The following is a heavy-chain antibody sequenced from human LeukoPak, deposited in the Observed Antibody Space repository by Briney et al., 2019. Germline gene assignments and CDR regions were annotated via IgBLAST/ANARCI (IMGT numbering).Heavy chain of an antibody. CDR2: ISYDGSNK. Sequence: GGSLRLSCAASGFTSSSYAMHWVRQAPGKGLEWVAVISYDGSNKYYADSVKGRFTISRDNSKNTLYLQMNSLRAEDTAVYYCARPDCSSTSCYYYYGMDVWGKGTTVTVSS. V-gene: IGHV3-30*04. J-gene: IGHJ6*04. CDR3: ARPDCSSTSCYYYYGMDV. D-gene: IGHD2-2*01. CDR1: GFTSSSYA.